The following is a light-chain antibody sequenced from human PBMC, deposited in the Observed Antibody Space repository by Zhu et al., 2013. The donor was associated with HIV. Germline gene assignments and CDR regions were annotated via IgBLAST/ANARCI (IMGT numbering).Light chain of an antibody. CDR3: DSRDSSGHLLV. J-gene: IGLJ3*02. V-gene: IGLV3-19*01. CDR2: GEN. Sequence: SSELTQDPAVSVALGQTVRITCQGDSLRSYYATWYQQKPGQAPTVVIYGENRRPSGIPDRFSGSRSGSTASLTITGAQAGDEADYYCDSRDSSGHLLVFGGGTKLTVL. CDR1: SLRSYY.